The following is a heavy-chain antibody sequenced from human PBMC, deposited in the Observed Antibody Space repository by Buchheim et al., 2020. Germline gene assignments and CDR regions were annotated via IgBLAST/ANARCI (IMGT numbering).Heavy chain of an antibody. CDR1: GGTFSSYA. CDR3: GYVTMVRGALDYYYYGMDV. CDR2: IIPIFGTA. J-gene: IGHJ6*02. V-gene: IGHV1-69*01. D-gene: IGHD3-10*01. Sequence: QVQLVQSGAEVRKPGSSVKVSCKASGGTFSSYAISWVRQAPGQGLEWMGGIIPIFGTANYAQKFQGRVTITADESTSTAYMELSSLRSEDTAVYYCGYVTMVRGALDYYYYGMDVWGQGTT.